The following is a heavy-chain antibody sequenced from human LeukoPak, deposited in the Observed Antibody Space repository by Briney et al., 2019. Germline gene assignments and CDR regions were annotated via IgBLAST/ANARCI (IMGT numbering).Heavy chain of an antibody. CDR1: GYTFTSYY. J-gene: IGHJ6*02. CDR3: ARDAIGIAVAADPIYYGMDV. Sequence: ASVKVSCTASGYTFTSYYMHWVRQAPGQGLEWMGIINPSGGSTSYAQKFQGRVTMTRDTSTSTVYMELSSLRSEDTAVYYCARDAIGIAVAADPIYYGMDVWGQGTTVTVSS. D-gene: IGHD6-19*01. V-gene: IGHV1-46*01. CDR2: INPSGGST.